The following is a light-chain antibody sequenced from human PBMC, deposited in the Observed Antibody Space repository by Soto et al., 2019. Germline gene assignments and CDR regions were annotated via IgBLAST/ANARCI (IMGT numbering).Light chain of an antibody. CDR1: STDFVSYNR. CDR2: EAS. CDR3: SSYTSSSTLFV. V-gene: IGLV2-18*02. Sequence: QSVLTQPPSVSGSPGQSVTISCTGTSTDFVSYNRVSWYQQPPGTAPKLIIYEASNRPSGVPDRFSGSKSGNTASLTISGLQAADEADYYCSSYTSSSTLFVFGTGTKVTV. J-gene: IGLJ1*01.